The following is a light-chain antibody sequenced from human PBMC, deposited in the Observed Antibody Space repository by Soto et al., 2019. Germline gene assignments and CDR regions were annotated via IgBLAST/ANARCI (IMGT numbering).Light chain of an antibody. J-gene: IGKJ1*01. CDR3: QQYNNWPRT. V-gene: IGKV3-15*01. CDR1: QSVSNN. Sequence: EIVLTQSPGTLSLSPGDRATLSCRASQSVSNNYLAWYQQKPGQAPRLLIYGASTRATGIPVRFSGSGSGTEFTLTISSLQSEDFAVYYCQQYNNWPRTFGQGTKVDIK. CDR2: GAS.